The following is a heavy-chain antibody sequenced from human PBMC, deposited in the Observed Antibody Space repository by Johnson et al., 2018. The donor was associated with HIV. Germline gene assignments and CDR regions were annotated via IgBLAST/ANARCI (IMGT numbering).Heavy chain of an antibody. D-gene: IGHD2-15*01. CDR3: ARDSVILVDGAFDI. Sequence: LPLLESVGGLVQPGASLRLPLAPSVFTVSSTYIGWVTQAPRKGLARLSVMYSGGRTYSADYVKSRFTISRDNSKNTLYLQMNSLRAEDTAVYYSARDSVILVDGAFDIWGQGTMVTVSS. J-gene: IGHJ3*02. V-gene: IGHV3-66*01. CDR2: MYSGGRT. CDR1: VFTVSSTY.